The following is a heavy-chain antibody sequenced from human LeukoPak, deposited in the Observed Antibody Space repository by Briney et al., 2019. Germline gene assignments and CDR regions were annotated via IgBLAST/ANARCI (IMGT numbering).Heavy chain of an antibody. V-gene: IGHV3-7*01. J-gene: IGHJ4*02. CDR2: IKQDGSQK. CDR1: GFTFSSYW. D-gene: IGHD6-19*01. Sequence: GGSLRLSCAASGFTFSSYWMSWVRQAPGKGLEWVAKIKQDGSQKYYLDSVKGRFTISRDNAKNSLYLQMNSLRAEDTAVYYCARDGPSGDHSSGWYLGTYLDYWGQGTLVTVSS. CDR3: ARDGPSGDHSSGWYLGTYLDY.